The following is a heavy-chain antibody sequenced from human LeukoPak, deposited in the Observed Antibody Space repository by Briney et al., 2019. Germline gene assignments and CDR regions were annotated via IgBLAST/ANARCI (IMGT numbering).Heavy chain of an antibody. J-gene: IGHJ4*02. CDR2: IDTSAKYI. CDR3: AKRGYCGGDCRYCDY. Sequence: GGSLRLSCAAPGFTFITFSINWVRQAPGKGLEWVSFIDTSAKYIYYGESMKGRFTISRDNAQNSLYLHMNSLRAEDTALYYCAKRGYCGGDCRYCDYWGQGTLVTVSS. CDR1: GFTFITFS. D-gene: IGHD2-21*02. V-gene: IGHV3-21*04.